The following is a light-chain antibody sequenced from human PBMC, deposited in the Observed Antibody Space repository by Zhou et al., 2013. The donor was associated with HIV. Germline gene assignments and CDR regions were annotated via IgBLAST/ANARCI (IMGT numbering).Light chain of an antibody. CDR3: QQFNSYPLT. Sequence: DIQMTQSPSSLSASVGDRVTITCRASQSISSYLNWYQQKPGKAPKLLIYAASSLQSGVPSRFSGTGSGTDFTLTINSLQPEDFATYYCQQFNSYPLTFGGGTRVEIK. J-gene: IGKJ4*01. CDR1: QSISSY. CDR2: AAS. V-gene: IGKV1-39*01.